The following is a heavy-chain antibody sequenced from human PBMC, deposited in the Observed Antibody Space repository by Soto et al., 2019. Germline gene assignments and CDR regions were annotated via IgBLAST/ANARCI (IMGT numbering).Heavy chain of an antibody. CDR1: GFTFSSYG. CDR2: IWYDGSNK. J-gene: IGHJ5*02. D-gene: IGHD1-20*01. CDR3: ARDRRVYNWNRGGWFDP. V-gene: IGHV3-33*01. Sequence: PGGSLRLSTAASGFTFSSYGMHWVRQAPGKGLEWVAVIWYDGSNKYYADSVKGRFTISRDNSKNTLYLQMNSLRAEDTAVYYCARDRRVYNWNRGGWFDPWGQGTLVTVSS.